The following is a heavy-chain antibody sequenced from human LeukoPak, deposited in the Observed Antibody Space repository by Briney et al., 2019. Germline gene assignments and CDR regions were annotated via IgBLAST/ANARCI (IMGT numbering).Heavy chain of an antibody. CDR2: INHSGST. V-gene: IGHV4-39*07. Sequence: SETLSLTCTVSGGSISSGSYYWSWIRQPPGKGLEWIGEINHSGSTNYNPPLKSRVTISVDTSKNQFSLKLSSVTAADTAVYYCARQSGYSKKRGFDYWGQGTLVTVSS. D-gene: IGHD6-13*01. CDR1: GGSISSGSYY. CDR3: ARQSGYSKKRGFDY. J-gene: IGHJ4*02.